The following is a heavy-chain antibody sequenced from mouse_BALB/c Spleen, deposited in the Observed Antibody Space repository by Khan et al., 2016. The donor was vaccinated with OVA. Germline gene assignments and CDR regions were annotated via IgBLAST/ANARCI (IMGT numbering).Heavy chain of an antibody. CDR3: TRKDYYDYDPFPY. CDR1: GYSITSDYA. J-gene: IGHJ3*01. CDR2: INYSGST. V-gene: IGHV3-2*02. D-gene: IGHD2-4*01. Sequence: EVKLLESGPGLVKPSQSLSLTCTVTGYSITSDYAWNWIRQFPGNKLEWMGYINYSGSTSSIPSLKSRISITRNTSKNQFFLQLNSVTTEDTATYYCTRKDYYDYDPFPYWGQGTLVTVSA.